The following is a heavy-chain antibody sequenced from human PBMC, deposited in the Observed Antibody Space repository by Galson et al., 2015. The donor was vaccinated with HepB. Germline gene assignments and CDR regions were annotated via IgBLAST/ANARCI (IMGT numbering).Heavy chain of an antibody. J-gene: IGHJ4*02. Sequence: SVKVSCKASGGTFSSYAISWVRQAPGQGLEWMGGIIPIFGTANYAQKFQGRVTITADESTSTAYMELSSLRSEDTAVYYCARVGDPYCSSTSCPLDYWGQGTLVTVSS. V-gene: IGHV1-69*13. CDR1: GGTFSSYA. D-gene: IGHD2-2*01. CDR2: IIPIFGTA. CDR3: ARVGDPYCSSTSCPLDY.